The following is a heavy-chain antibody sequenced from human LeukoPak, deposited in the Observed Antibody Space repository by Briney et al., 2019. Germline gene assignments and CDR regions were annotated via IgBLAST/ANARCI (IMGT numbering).Heavy chain of an antibody. J-gene: IGHJ3*02. V-gene: IGHV3-43*02. CDR1: GFTFDDYA. CDR3: ARGFQSRLSFGELDAFDI. CDR2: ISGDGGST. D-gene: IGHD3-10*01. Sequence: GGSLRLSCAASGFTFDDYAMHWVRQAPGKGLEWVSLISGDGGSTYYADSVKGRFTISRENAKNSLYLQMNSLRDGDTAVYYCARGFQSRLSFGELDAFDIWGQGTVVTVSS.